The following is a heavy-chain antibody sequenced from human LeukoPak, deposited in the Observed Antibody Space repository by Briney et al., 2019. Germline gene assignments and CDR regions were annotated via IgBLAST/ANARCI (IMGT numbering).Heavy chain of an antibody. CDR1: GFTFSSYS. CDR2: ISSSSSYI. V-gene: IGHV3-21*01. Sequence: NPGRSLRLSCAASGFTFSSYSMNWVRQAPGKGLEWVSSISSSSSYIYYADSVKGRFTISRDNAKNSLYLQMNSLRAEDTAVYYRARDGRDYYYYMDVWGKGTTVTVSS. D-gene: IGHD1-26*01. CDR3: ARDGRDYYYYMDV. J-gene: IGHJ6*03.